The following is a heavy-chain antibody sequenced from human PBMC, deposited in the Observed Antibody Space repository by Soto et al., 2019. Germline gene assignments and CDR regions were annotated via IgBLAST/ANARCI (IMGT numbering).Heavy chain of an antibody. V-gene: IGHV1-69*02. J-gene: IGHJ4*02. CDR2: VIPIFDIT. Sequence: ASVKVSCKASGDTFSIYTISWVRQAPGQGLEWMGRVIPIFDITSYTQRFQGRVTITADKSTTTVYMELSSLRSEDTAVYYCARDRDNSNWPNFDFWGQGTLVTVSS. D-gene: IGHD6-13*01. CDR3: ARDRDNSNWPNFDF. CDR1: GDTFSIYT.